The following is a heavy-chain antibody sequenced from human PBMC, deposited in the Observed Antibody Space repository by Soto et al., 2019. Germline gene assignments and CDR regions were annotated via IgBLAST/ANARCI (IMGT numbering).Heavy chain of an antibody. CDR2: IYYSGST. Sequence: SETLSLTCTVSGGSISSYYWSWIRQPPGKGLEWIGYIYYSGSTNYNPSLKSRVTISVDTSKNQFSLKLSSVTAADTAVYYCARDRVARNGGYWYYGMDVWGQGTTVSVSS. J-gene: IGHJ6*02. CDR3: ARDRVARNGGYWYYGMDV. CDR1: GGSISSYY. V-gene: IGHV4-59*01. D-gene: IGHD3-16*01.